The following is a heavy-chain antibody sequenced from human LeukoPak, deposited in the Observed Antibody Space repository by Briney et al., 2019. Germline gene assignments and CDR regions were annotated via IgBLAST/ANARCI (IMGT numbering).Heavy chain of an antibody. CDR1: GGTFSSYA. CDR3: ARSEWQYCSGGSCYFPPERY. CDR2: IIPIFGTA. V-gene: IGHV1-69*13. J-gene: IGHJ4*02. Sequence: SVKVSCKASGGTFSSYAISWVRQAPGQGLEWMGGIIPIFGTANYAQKFQGRVTITADESTSTAYMELSSLRSEDTAVYYCARSEWQYCSGGSCYFPPERYWGQGTLVTVSS. D-gene: IGHD2-15*01.